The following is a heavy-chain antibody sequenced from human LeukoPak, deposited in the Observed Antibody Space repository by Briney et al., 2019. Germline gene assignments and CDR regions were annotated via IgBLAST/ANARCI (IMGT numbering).Heavy chain of an antibody. CDR2: IIPIFGTA. J-gene: IGHJ4*02. D-gene: IGHD6-19*01. V-gene: IGHV1-69*13. CDR1: GGTFSSYA. CDR3: AKGQQWLPHRGEFDY. Sequence: SVKVSCKASGGTFSSYAISWVRQAPGQGLEWMGGIIPIFGTANYAQKFQGRVTITADESTSTAYMELSSLRSEDTAVYYCAKGQQWLPHRGEFDYWGQGTLVTVSS.